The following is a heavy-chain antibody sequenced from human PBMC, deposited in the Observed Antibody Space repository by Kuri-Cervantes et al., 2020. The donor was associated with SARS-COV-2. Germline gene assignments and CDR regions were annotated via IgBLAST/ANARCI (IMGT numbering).Heavy chain of an antibody. J-gene: IGHJ4*02. Sequence: GGSLRFSCAASGFTFSGHWIHWVRQAPGKGLVWVSRIYPDGSYTNNADSVKGRFTLSSDNANNMLFLQMNSLRAEDTSVYYCVRDGDHWNFDYWGQGTLVTVSS. CDR1: GFTFSGHW. D-gene: IGHD1-1*01. V-gene: IGHV3-74*01. CDR3: VRDGDHWNFDY. CDR2: IYPDGSYT.